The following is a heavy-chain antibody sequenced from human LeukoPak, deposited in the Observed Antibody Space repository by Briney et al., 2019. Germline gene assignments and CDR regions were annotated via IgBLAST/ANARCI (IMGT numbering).Heavy chain of an antibody. CDR3: ARDRGDSSGNYDGFDI. D-gene: IGHD3-22*01. Sequence: PGGSLRLSCAASGFIFRDYYMSWIRQAPGKGLEWVPYIHDSGNSVYYADSVKGRFTISRDNAKNSLYLQMNSLRAEDTAVYYCARDRGDSSGNYDGFDIWGQGTTVTVSS. CDR1: GFIFRDYY. CDR2: IHDSGNSV. V-gene: IGHV3-11*01. J-gene: IGHJ3*02.